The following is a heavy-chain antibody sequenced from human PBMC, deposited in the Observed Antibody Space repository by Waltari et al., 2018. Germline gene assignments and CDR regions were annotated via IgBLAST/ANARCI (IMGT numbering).Heavy chain of an antibody. V-gene: IGHV1-69*13. Sequence: QVQLVQSGAEVKKPGSSVKVSCKASGGTFSSYAISWVRQAPGQGLGWMGGIIPIFGTANDAQKVQGRGTITADESTSTAYREMSSLRSEDTAVYYCAREVNAGDFWGGYYTRYFDYWGQGTLVTVSS. CDR1: GGTFSSYA. CDR3: AREVNAGDFWGGYYTRYFDY. D-gene: IGHD3-3*01. J-gene: IGHJ4*02. CDR2: IIPIFGTA.